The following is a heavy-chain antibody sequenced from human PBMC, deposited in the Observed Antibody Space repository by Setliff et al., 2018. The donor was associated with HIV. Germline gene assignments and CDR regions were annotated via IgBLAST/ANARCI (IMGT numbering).Heavy chain of an antibody. Sequence: PSETLSLTCAVYGGSLTGYYWSWIRQPPGMGLEWIGEISHSGDTKYKPSLKGRVTISIDTSKKQFSLRLKSVTAADTAVYYCATDHVTMAGTRFDFWGQGTLVTVSS. CDR3: ATDHVTMAGTRFDF. CDR2: ISHSGDT. V-gene: IGHV4-34*01. J-gene: IGHJ4*02. D-gene: IGHD1-1*01. CDR1: GGSLTGYY.